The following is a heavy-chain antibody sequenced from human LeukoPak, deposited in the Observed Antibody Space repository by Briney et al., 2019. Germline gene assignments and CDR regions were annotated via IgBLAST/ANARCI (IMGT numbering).Heavy chain of an antibody. CDR2: ISNSGTT. J-gene: IGHJ3*02. V-gene: IGHV4-31*03. CDR1: GDSVTSGGYF. D-gene: IGHD2-21*02. CDR3: ARDVVVTSSPDAFDI. Sequence: SETLSLTCTVSGDSVTSGGYFWTWIRQHPGKGLEWIGYISNSGTTSYNPSLKSRVSISVDTSNDQFSLRLSSVTAADTAVYYCARDVVVTSSPDAFDIWGQGTMVTVSS.